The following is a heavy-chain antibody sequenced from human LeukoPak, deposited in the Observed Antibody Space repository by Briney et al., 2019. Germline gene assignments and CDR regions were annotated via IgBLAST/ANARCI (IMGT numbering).Heavy chain of an antibody. J-gene: IGHJ3*02. V-gene: IGHV4-39*02. CDR2: IHDSGP. CDR1: GGSIDTNTYY. D-gene: IGHD3-16*01. Sequence: SETLSLTCSVSGGSIDTNTYYWGWIRQPPGKGLEWIANIHDSGPCSSPSLKSRVTMSVDMSMQQFSLTVNSVTAADTAVYYCAREGFRGGAFDIWGQGTTVTVSS. CDR3: AREGFRGGAFDI.